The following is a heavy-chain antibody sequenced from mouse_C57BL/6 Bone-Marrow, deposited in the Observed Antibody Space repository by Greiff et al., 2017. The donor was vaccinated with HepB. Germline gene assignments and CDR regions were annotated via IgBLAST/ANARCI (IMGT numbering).Heavy chain of an antibody. J-gene: IGHJ2*01. CDR2: IDPENGDT. V-gene: IGHV14-4*01. Sequence: EVMLVESGAELVRPGASVKLSCTASGFNIKDDYMHWVKQRPEQGLEWIGWIDPENGDTEYASKFQGKATITADTSSNTAYLQLSSLTSEDTAVYYCTTWRLRFDYWGQGTTLTVSS. CDR3: TTWRLRFDY. D-gene: IGHD2-4*01. CDR1: GFNIKDDY.